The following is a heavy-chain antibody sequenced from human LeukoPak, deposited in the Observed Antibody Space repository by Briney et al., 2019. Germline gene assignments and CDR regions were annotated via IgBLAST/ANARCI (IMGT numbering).Heavy chain of an antibody. J-gene: IGHJ4*02. CDR1: GFTFSDHY. Sequence: GGSLRLSCAASGFTFSDHYMSWIRQAPGKGLEWVSYISSSGSTIYYADSVKGRFTISRDNAKNSLYLQMNSLRAEDTAVYYCARDQDYYGSGSYLGYWGQGTLVTVSS. CDR3: ARDQDYYGSGSYLGY. V-gene: IGHV3-11*04. CDR2: ISSSGSTI. D-gene: IGHD3-10*01.